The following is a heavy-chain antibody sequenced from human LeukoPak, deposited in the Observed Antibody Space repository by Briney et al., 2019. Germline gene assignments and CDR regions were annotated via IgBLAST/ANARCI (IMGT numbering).Heavy chain of an antibody. D-gene: IGHD1-7*01. CDR2: INHSGRN. V-gene: IGHV4-34*01. Sequence: SETLSLTCAVYGGSFSGYYWSWIRQPPGKGLEWIGEINHSGRNNYNPSLKSRVTISVDTSKNQFSLKLSSVTAADTATYYCARATGTKVPPGYWGQGTLVTASS. J-gene: IGHJ4*02. CDR3: ARATGTKVPPGY. CDR1: GGSFSGYY.